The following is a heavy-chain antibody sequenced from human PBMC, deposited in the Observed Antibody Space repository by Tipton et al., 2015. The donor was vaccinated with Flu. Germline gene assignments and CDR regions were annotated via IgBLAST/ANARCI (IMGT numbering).Heavy chain of an antibody. J-gene: IGHJ3*02. Sequence: SGFTFSSYAMSWVRQAPGKGLEWVSAISGSGGSTYYADSVKGRFTISRDNSKNTLYLQMNSLRAEDTAVYYCAGEVDYYGSGRPMHAFDIWGQGTMVPVSS. CDR1: GFTFSSYA. CDR3: AGEVDYYGSGRPMHAFDI. V-gene: IGHV3-23*01. D-gene: IGHD3-10*01. CDR2: ISGSGGST.